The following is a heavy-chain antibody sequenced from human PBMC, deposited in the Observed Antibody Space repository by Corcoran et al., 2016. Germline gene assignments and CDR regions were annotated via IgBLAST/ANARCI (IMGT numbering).Heavy chain of an antibody. J-gene: IGHJ4*02. Sequence: EVQLVESGGGLVQPGGSLRLSCAASGFTFSSYWMSWVRQAPGKGLEWVANIKQDGSEKYYVDSVKGRFTISRDNAKNSLYLQMNSLRAEDTAVYYCARDGGYYDFWSGYYGGWSGYSYGYGDSGCDYWGQGTLVTVSS. CDR3: ARDGGYYDFWSGYYGGWSGYSYGYGDSGCDY. CDR2: IKQDGSEK. CDR1: GFTFSSYW. V-gene: IGHV3-7*01. D-gene: IGHD3-3*01.